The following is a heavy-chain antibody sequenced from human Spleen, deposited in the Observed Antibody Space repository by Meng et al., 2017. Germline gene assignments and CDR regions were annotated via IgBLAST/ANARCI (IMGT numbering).Heavy chain of an antibody. Sequence: SETLSLTCTVSGGSISSYYWSWIRQPPGKGLEWIGYIYYSGSTNYNPSLKSRVTISVDTSKNQFSLKLSTVTAADSAVYYCARGRTLALLDYFDYWGQGTLVTVSS. CDR1: GGSISSYY. J-gene: IGHJ4*02. CDR3: ARGRTLALLDYFDY. CDR2: IYYSGST. V-gene: IGHV4-59*01. D-gene: IGHD2-8*02.